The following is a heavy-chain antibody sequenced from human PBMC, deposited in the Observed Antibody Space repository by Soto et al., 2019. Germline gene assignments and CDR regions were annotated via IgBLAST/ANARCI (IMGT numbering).Heavy chain of an antibody. CDR1: GFTFSSYA. D-gene: IGHD5-12*01. V-gene: IGHV3-23*01. CDR3: AKDQWDREMATIGWFDP. J-gene: IGHJ5*02. CDR2: ISGSGGST. Sequence: PGGSLRLSCAASGFTFSSYAMSWVRQAPGKGLEWVSAISGSGGSTYYADSVKGRFTISRDNSKNTLYLQMNSLRAEDTAVYYCAKDQWDREMATIGWFDPWGQGTLVTVSS.